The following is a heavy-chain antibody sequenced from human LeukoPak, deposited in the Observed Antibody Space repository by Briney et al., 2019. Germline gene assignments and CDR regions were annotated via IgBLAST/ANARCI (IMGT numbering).Heavy chain of an antibody. J-gene: IGHJ4*02. CDR2: IYWDDDE. Sequence: SGPTLVKPTPPLTLTCTCSGFSLQASGVGVGWIRQPPGKTLEWLALIYWDDDERFSPSLKSRLTITKDTSKNQVVLTMTNMHPLDTGTYYCARITVFQMDYWGQGMLVTVSS. CDR3: ARITVFQMDY. CDR1: GFSLQASGVG. V-gene: IGHV2-5*02. D-gene: IGHD3-3*01.